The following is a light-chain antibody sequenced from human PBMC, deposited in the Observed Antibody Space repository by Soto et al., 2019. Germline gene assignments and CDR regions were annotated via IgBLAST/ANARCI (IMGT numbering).Light chain of an antibody. CDR3: QQYGSSPIT. V-gene: IGKV3-20*01. CDR1: QSVSSR. Sequence: EIVLTHSPGTLSLSPVEIATLSCRASQSVSSRLAWYQHKPGQAPRLLISGASSRATGIPDRFSGSGSGTDFTLTISRLEPEDFAVYYCQQYGSSPITFGQGTRLEIK. J-gene: IGKJ5*01. CDR2: GAS.